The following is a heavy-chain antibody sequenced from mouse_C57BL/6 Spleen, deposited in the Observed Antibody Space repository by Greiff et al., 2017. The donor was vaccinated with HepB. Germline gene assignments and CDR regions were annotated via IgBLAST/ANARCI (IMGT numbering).Heavy chain of an antibody. J-gene: IGHJ3*01. D-gene: IGHD1-1*01. CDR2: INPNNGGT. V-gene: IGHV1-18*01. Sequence: EVQVVESGPELVKPGASVKIPCKASGYTFTDYNMDWVKQSHGKSLEWIGDINPNNGGTIYNQKFKGKATLTVDKSSSTAYMELRSLTSEDTAVYYCARSLLRFAYWGQGTLVTVSA. CDR3: ARSLLRFAY. CDR1: GYTFTDYN.